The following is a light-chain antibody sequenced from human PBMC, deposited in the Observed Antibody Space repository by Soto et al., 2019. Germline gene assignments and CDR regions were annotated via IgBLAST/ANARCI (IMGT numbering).Light chain of an antibody. CDR3: QQSYSTPLT. CDR2: AAS. Sequence: DIQMTQSPSSLSASVGDRVTITCRASQSISSYLNWYQLKPGKAPKLLIYAASSLQSGVPSRFSGSESGTDFTLTISSLQPEDFASYYCQQSYSTPLTFVGGTKVEIK. J-gene: IGKJ4*01. V-gene: IGKV1-39*01. CDR1: QSISSY.